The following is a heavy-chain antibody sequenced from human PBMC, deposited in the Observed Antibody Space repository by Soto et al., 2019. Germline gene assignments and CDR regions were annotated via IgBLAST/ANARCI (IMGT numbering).Heavy chain of an antibody. CDR2: ISSSSSYI. CDR1: GLAFSTHW. J-gene: IGHJ6*02. Sequence: GGSLRLSCAASGLAFSTHWMTWVRQAPGKGLEWVSSISSSSSYIYYADSVKGRFTISRDNAKNSLYLQMNSLRAEDTAVYYCARDGLSVAGKTYYYYGMDVWGQGTTVTVSS. D-gene: IGHD6-19*01. CDR3: ARDGLSVAGKTYYYYGMDV. V-gene: IGHV3-21*01.